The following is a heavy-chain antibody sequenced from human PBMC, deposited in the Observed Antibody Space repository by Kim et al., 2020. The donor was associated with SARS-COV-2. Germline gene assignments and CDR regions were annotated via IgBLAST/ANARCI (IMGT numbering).Heavy chain of an antibody. J-gene: IGHJ4*02. Sequence: SNPQKFQGRVTMTRDTSTSTVYMELSSLRSEDTAVYYCARDNRFLETFDYWGQGTLVTVSS. D-gene: IGHD3-3*01. CDR3: ARDNRFLETFDY. V-gene: IGHV1-46*01.